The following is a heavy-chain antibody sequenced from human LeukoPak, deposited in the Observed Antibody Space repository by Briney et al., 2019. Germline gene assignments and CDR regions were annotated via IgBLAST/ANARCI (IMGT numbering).Heavy chain of an antibody. J-gene: IGHJ3*02. V-gene: IGHV3-74*01. CDR3: ARSGELWAFDI. CDR2: ITNDGSST. D-gene: IGHD3-16*01. Sequence: GGSLRLSCAASGLTFSSHWMHWVRQAPGKGLVWVSRITNDGSSTTYADSVKGRFTISRDNAKNMLYLQVNSLRAEDTAVYYCARSGELWAFDIWGQGTMVTVSS. CDR1: GLTFSSHW.